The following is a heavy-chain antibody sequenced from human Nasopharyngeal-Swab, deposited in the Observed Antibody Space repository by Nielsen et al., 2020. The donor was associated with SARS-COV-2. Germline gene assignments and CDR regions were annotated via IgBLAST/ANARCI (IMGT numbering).Heavy chain of an antibody. Sequence: GSLRLSCAVYGGSFSGYYWSWIRQPPGKGLEWIGEINHSGSTNYNPSLKSRVTISVDTSKNQFSLKLSSVTAADTAVHYCARGGGATSYYYYYYMDVWGKGTTVTVSS. V-gene: IGHV4-34*01. J-gene: IGHJ6*03. CDR1: GGSFSGYY. D-gene: IGHD1-26*01. CDR3: ARGGGATSYYYYYYMDV. CDR2: INHSGST.